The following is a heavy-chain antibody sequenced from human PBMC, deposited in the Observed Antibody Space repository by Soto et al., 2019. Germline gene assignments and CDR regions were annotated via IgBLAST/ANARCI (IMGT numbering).Heavy chain of an antibody. V-gene: IGHV3-53*01. D-gene: IGHD4-17*01. CDR2: IYSGGST. CDR3: ARERGDYAYGMDV. CDR1: GFTFSSYA. J-gene: IGHJ6*02. Sequence: PGGSLRLSCAASGFTFSSYAMSWVRQAPGKGLEWVSAIYSGGSTYYADSVKGRFTISRDNSKNTLYLQMNSLRAEDTAVYYCARERGDYAYGMDVWGHGTAVTVSS.